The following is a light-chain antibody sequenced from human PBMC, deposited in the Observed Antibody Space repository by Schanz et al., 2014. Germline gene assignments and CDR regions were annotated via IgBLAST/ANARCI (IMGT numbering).Light chain of an antibody. CDR1: SSNIGAGYD. CDR3: AAWDDSLSAWL. Sequence: QSVLTQPPSVSGAPGQTVTISCTGSSSNIGAGYDVHWYQKLPGTAPKLLIYRNNNRPSGVPDRFSGSKSGTSASLAISGLQSEDEADYYCAAWDDSLSAWLFGGGTKLTVL. J-gene: IGLJ3*02. CDR2: RNN. V-gene: IGLV1-40*01.